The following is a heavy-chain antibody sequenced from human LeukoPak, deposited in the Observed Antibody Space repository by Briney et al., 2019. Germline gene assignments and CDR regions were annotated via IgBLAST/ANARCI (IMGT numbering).Heavy chain of an antibody. J-gene: IGHJ6*02. CDR1: GFTFSNYL. D-gene: IGHD6-25*01. CDR2: INTDGTIT. Sequence: PGRSLRLSCAASGFTFSNYLMHWVRQVPGKGPVWVSHINTDGTITTYADSVKGRFTISRDNAKNTLYLQMNSLTVEDTAVYYCASFRVTVISGYQYYYGVDVWGQGTTVTVSS. V-gene: IGHV3-74*01. CDR3: ASFRVTVISGYQYYYGVDV.